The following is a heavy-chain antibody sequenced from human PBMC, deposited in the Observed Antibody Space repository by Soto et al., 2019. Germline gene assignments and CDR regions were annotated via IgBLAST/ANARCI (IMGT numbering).Heavy chain of an antibody. V-gene: IGHV1-18*01. J-gene: IGHJ6*02. CDR1: GYTFTSYG. Sequence: ASVKVSCKASGYTFTSYGISWVRQAPGQGLEWMGWISAYNGNTNYAQKLQGRVTMTTDTSTSTAYMELRSLRSDDTAVYYCARGATYDFWSGYRTPGYYYYYGMDVWGQGTTVTVSS. CDR3: ARGATYDFWSGYRTPGYYYYYGMDV. CDR2: ISAYNGNT. D-gene: IGHD3-3*01.